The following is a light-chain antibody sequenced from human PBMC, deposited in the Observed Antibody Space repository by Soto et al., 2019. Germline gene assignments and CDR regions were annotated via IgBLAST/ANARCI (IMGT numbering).Light chain of an antibody. CDR3: QQCDSSGII. J-gene: IGKJ5*01. V-gene: IGKV3-20*01. Sequence: EVVLTQSPGTLSLSPGERATLSCRASQSVSSYIAWYQQKPGQAPRLLIYGASSRATGIPDRFSGSGSGTDLAFAVTRVGTEAFMVYYCQQCDSSGIIIGQGTKLDIK. CDR2: GAS. CDR1: QSVSSY.